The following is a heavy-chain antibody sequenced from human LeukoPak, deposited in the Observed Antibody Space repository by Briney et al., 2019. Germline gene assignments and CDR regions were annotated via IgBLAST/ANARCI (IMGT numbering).Heavy chain of an antibody. CDR2: IKRDGNIT. J-gene: IGHJ4*02. D-gene: IGHD3-3*01. CDR3: GRSGDFWSGSGVAY. Sequence: GGSLRLSCAASGFTFSNYWIYWVRQAPGKGLVWVSQIKRDGNITNYADSVKGRFTISRDNDKNTLFLQMNSLRAEDTAVYYCGRSGDFWSGSGVAYWGQGTLVTVSS. V-gene: IGHV3-74*01. CDR1: GFTFSNYW.